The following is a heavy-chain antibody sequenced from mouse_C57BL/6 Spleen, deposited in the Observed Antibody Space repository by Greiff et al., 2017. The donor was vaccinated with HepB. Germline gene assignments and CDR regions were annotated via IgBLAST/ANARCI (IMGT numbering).Heavy chain of an antibody. D-gene: IGHD1-1*02. CDR2: IDPSDSYT. J-gene: IGHJ3*01. Sequence: QVQLQQPGAELVRPGTSVKLSCKASGYTFTSYWMHWVKQRPGQGLEWIGVIDPSDSYTNYNQKFKGKATLTVDTSSSTAYMQLSSLTSEDSAVYCCARVETAYWGQGTLVTVSA. V-gene: IGHV1-59*01. CDR1: GYTFTSYW. CDR3: ARVETAY.